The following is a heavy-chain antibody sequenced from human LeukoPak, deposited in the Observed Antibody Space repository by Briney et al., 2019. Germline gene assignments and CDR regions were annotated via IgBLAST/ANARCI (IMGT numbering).Heavy chain of an antibody. CDR1: GYTFTSYY. Sequence: ASVKVSCKASGYTFTSYYMHWVRQAPGQGLEWMGIINPSGGSTSYAQKFQGRVTMTRDTSTSTVYMELSSLRSEDTAVYYCARGKRIQLWVDDAFDIWGQGTMVTVSS. CDR2: INPSGGST. CDR3: ARGKRIQLWVDDAFDI. V-gene: IGHV1-46*01. J-gene: IGHJ3*02. D-gene: IGHD5-18*01.